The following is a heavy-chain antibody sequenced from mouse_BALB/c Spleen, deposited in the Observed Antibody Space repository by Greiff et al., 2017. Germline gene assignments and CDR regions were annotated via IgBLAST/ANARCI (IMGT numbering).Heavy chain of an antibody. D-gene: IGHD1-2*01. CDR3: ARWGPPLLRLRGDYAMDY. CDR2: ISSGSSTI. J-gene: IGHJ4*01. Sequence: EVKLVESGGGLVQPGGSRKLSCAASGFTFSSFGMHWVRQAPEKGLEWVAYISSGSSTIYYADTVKGRFTISRDNPKNTLFLQMTSLRSEDTAMYYCARWGPPLLRLRGDYAMDYWGQGTSVTVSS. CDR1: GFTFSSFG. V-gene: IGHV5-17*02.